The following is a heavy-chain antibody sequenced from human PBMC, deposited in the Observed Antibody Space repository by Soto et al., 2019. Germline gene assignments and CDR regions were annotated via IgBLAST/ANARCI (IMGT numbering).Heavy chain of an antibody. D-gene: IGHD3-10*01. CDR1: GFPFSTSS. CDR2: IGSGSGPT. J-gene: IGHJ4*02. CDR3: ARGLWGSNHYDLESYYSRADY. Sequence: EVQVLESGGGLVQPGGSLRLSCAVSGFPFSTSSMNWVRQAPGKGLEWVSYIGSGSGPTYYADSVKGRFTISRDYAKNSLYLQMDGLRAEDTAVYYCARGLWGSNHYDLESYYSRADYWGQGTRVTVSS. V-gene: IGHV3-48*01.